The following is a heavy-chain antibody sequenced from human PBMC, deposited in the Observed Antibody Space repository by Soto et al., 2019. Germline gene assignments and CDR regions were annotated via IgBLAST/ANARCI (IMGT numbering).Heavy chain of an antibody. D-gene: IGHD2-2*01. CDR2: ISAYNGHT. CDR1: GYTFTSYG. J-gene: IGHJ4*02. CDR3: ARDERATCTTTSCYYFGY. Sequence: ASVKVSCKASGYTFTSYGISWVRQAPGQGLEWMGWISAYNGHTNYAEKLQGRVTMTTDTSTSTAYMELRSLSSDDTAVYYCARDERATCTTTSCYYFGYWGEGTLVTVSS. V-gene: IGHV1-18*04.